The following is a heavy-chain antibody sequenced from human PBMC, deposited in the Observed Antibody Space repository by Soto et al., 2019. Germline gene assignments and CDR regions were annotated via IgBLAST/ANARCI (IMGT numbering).Heavy chain of an antibody. J-gene: IGHJ4*02. CDR3: AKDLGELLFDYFDY. V-gene: IGHV3-23*01. CDR1: GFIFSSYS. CDR2: ISGSTGNT. D-gene: IGHD3-10*01. Sequence: GGSLRLSCAASGFIFSSYSMNWVRQAPGKGLEWVSTISGSTGNTYYADSVKGRFTISRDNSKNTLYLQMNSLRAEDTAVYYCAKDLGELLFDYFDYWGQGTLVTVSS.